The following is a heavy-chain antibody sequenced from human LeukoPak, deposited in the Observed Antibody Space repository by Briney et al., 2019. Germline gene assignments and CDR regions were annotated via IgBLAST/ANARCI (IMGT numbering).Heavy chain of an antibody. J-gene: IGHJ3*02. CDR3: ARGGSGISNAFDI. D-gene: IGHD3-10*01. Sequence: KPSQTLSLTCSVSGGSISSYYWSWVRQPPGKGLEWIGYLYYSGSTNSNPSLKGRVTMSVDTSKNQFSLKLRSVTAADTAVYYCARGGSGISNAFDIWGQGTMVTVSS. V-gene: IGHV4-59*01. CDR1: GGSISSYY. CDR2: LYYSGST.